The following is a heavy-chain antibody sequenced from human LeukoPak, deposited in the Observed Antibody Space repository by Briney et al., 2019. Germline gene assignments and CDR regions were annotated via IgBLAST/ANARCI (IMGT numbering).Heavy chain of an antibody. D-gene: IGHD4-11*01. Sequence: GGSLRLSCAASGFTFSSYGMHWVRQAPGKGLEWVAFIRYDGSNKYYADSVKGRFTISRDNSKNTLYLQMNSLRAEDTAVYYCAKDLGRFDYSNYCDCWGQGTLVTVSS. J-gene: IGHJ4*02. CDR3: AKDLGRFDYSNYCDC. CDR2: IRYDGSNK. CDR1: GFTFSSYG. V-gene: IGHV3-30*02.